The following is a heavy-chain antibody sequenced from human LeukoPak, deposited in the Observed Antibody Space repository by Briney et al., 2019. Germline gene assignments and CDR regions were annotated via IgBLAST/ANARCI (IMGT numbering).Heavy chain of an antibody. J-gene: IGHJ5*02. CDR1: GGSLSGYY. V-gene: IGHV4-34*01. CDR3: ASFYSSSINKTNWFDP. Sequence: SETLSLTCAVYGGSLSGYYWSWIRQPPGKGLEWIGEINHSGSTNYNPSLKSRVTISVDTSKNQFSLTLSSVTAADTAVYYCASFYSSSINKTNWFDPWGQGTLVTVSS. CDR2: INHSGST. D-gene: IGHD6-6*01.